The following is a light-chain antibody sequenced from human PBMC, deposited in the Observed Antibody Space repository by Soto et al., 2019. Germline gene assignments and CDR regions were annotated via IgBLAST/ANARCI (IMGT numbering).Light chain of an antibody. CDR3: QQYNHYTWA. Sequence: DIQMTQSPSTLSAFVGERVTITCRASQSVSTSLAWHQQKPGQAPTRLIYKASSLESGVPSRFSGSGSGTEFTLTITSLQPDDFATYYCQQYNHYTWAFGQGTKVELK. V-gene: IGKV1-5*03. J-gene: IGKJ1*01. CDR2: KAS. CDR1: QSVSTS.